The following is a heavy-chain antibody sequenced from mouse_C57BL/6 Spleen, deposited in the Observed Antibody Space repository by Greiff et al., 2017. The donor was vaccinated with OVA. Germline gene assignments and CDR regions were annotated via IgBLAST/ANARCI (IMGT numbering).Heavy chain of an antibody. Sequence: QVQLKQPGAELVRPGSSVKLSCKASGYTFTSYWMHWVKQRPIQGLEWIGNIDPSDSETHYNQKFKDKATLTVDKSSSTAYMQLSSLTSEDSAVYYCARSFTTVYFDYWGQGTTLTVSS. CDR2: IDPSDSET. V-gene: IGHV1-52*01. CDR3: ARSFTTVYFDY. D-gene: IGHD1-1*01. CDR1: GYTFTSYW. J-gene: IGHJ2*01.